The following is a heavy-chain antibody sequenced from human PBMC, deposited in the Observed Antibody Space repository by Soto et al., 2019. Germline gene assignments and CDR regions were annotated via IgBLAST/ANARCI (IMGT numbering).Heavy chain of an antibody. V-gene: IGHV5-51*01. CDR1: GYSFTSYW. Sequence: PGESLKISCKGSGYSFTSYWIGWVRQMPGKGLEWMGIIYPGDSDTSYSPSFQGQVTISADKSISTAYLQWSSLKASDTAMYYCARQESRTAEYFQHWGQGTLVTVS. CDR2: IYPGDSDT. J-gene: IGHJ1*01. CDR3: ARQESRTAEYFQH. D-gene: IGHD3-10*01.